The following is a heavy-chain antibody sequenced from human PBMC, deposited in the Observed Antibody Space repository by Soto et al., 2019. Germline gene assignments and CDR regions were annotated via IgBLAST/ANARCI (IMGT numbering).Heavy chain of an antibody. V-gene: IGHV4-31*03. J-gene: IGHJ4*02. D-gene: IGHD4-17*01. CDR2: IYYSGRT. CDR1: GGSISSGGYY. Sequence: QVQLQESGPGLVKPSQTLSLTCTVSGGSISSGGYYWSWIRQHPGKGLEWIGYIYYSGRTYYNPSLKSRVTISVDTSKNQFSLKLSSVTAADTAVYYCARDYFYYGDRGYFDYWGQGTLVTVSS. CDR3: ARDYFYYGDRGYFDY.